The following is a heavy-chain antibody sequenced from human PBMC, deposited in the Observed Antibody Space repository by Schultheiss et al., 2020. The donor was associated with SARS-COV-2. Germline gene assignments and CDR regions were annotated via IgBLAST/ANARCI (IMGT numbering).Heavy chain of an antibody. V-gene: IGHV4-30-4*01. D-gene: IGHD1-1*01. J-gene: IGHJ4*02. CDR3: ARGAQEVRRAVDF. CDR1: GDSINSGDSY. Sequence: SETLSLTCTVSGDSINSGDSYWSWLRQTPEKGLEWIGEINHSGSTNYNPSLKSRVTISVDTSKNQFSLKLSSVTAADTAVYYCARGAQEVRRAVDFWGQGILVTVSS. CDR2: INHSGST.